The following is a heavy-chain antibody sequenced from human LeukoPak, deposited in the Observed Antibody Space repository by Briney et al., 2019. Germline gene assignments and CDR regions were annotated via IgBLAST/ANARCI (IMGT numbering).Heavy chain of an antibody. Sequence: SETLSLTCTVSSGSISGSFWSWIRQPAGRGLEWIGRMHADGDTNYNPSLKSRITMSFDTPENQFSLKLTSVTAADTAVYFCARAPSGCGGTCAFDYWGQGTLVTVSS. D-gene: IGHD2-15*01. V-gene: IGHV4-4*07. CDR3: ARAPSGCGGTCAFDY. CDR2: MHADGDT. CDR1: SGSISGSF. J-gene: IGHJ4*02.